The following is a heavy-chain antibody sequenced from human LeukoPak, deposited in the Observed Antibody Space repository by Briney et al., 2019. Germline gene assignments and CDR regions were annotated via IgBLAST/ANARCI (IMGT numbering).Heavy chain of an antibody. V-gene: IGHV1-46*01. J-gene: IGHJ4*02. D-gene: IGHD2-21*02. Sequence: APVKVSCKASGYTFTSYYMHWVRQAPGQGLEWMGIINPSGGSTSYAQKFQGRVTMTRDTSTSTVYMELSSLRSDDTAVYYCARGGHIVVVTAISGGSPDYWGQGTLVTVSS. CDR3: ARGGHIVVVTAISGGSPDY. CDR2: INPSGGST. CDR1: GYTFTSYY.